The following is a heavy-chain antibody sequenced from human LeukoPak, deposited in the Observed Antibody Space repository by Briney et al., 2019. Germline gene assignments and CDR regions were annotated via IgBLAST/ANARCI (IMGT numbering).Heavy chain of an antibody. CDR3: ARVWRRYCSGGSCYGFRWFDP. D-gene: IGHD2-15*01. CDR1: GESFSGYY. J-gene: IGHJ5*02. Sequence: PSETLFLTCAVHGESFSGYYGTWIRQPPGKVQELIGEINHSGSTNYNPSLKSQVTISVDTSKNQFSLKLSSVAAAVTAVYYCARVWRRYCSGGSCYGFRWFDPWGQGTLVTVSS. V-gene: IGHV4-34*01. CDR2: INHSGST.